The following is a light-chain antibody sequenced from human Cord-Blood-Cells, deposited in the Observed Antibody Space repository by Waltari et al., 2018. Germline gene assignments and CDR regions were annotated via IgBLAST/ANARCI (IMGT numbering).Light chain of an antibody. CDR1: SSDVGGYNY. Sequence: QSALTQPRSVSGSPGQSVTISCTGTSSDVGGYNYVSWYQQHPGKAPKLMIYDVSTRPSGVPARFSGSKAGNTASLTISGLEAGDEADYYCCSYAGSYTWVFGGGTKLTVL. J-gene: IGLJ3*02. V-gene: IGLV2-11*01. CDR2: DVS. CDR3: CSYAGSYTWV.